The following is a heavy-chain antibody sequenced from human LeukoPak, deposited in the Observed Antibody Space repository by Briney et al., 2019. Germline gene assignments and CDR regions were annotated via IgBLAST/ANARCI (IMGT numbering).Heavy chain of an antibody. CDR2: ISAYNGNT. V-gene: IGHV1-18*04. CDR3: AREFRYYGDLHY. CDR1: GYNFTSYG. Sequence: VASVKVSCKASGYNFTSYGISWVRQAPGQGLEWMGWISAYNGNTNYAQKLQGRVTMTTDTSTSTAYMELRSLRSDDTAVYYCAREFRYYGDLHYWGQGTLVTVSS. D-gene: IGHD4-17*01. J-gene: IGHJ4*02.